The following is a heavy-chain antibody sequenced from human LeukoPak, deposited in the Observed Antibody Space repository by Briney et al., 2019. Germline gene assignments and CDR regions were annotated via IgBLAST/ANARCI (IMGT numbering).Heavy chain of an antibody. D-gene: IGHD3-22*01. CDR2: ISYDGSNK. V-gene: IGHV3-30*18. Sequence: GGSLRLSCAASGFTFSDYGMHWVRQAPGKGLEWVAVISYDGSNKYYADSVKGRFTISRDNSKNTLYLQMNSLRAEDTAVYYCAQGGYYTFDYWGQGTLVTVSS. CDR3: AQGGYYTFDY. J-gene: IGHJ4*02. CDR1: GFTFSDYG.